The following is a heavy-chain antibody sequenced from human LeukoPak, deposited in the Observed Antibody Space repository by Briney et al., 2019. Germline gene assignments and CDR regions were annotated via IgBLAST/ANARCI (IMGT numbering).Heavy chain of an antibody. D-gene: IGHD3-22*01. Sequence: GRSLRLSCAASGXTFSPHWVHWVRQAPGKGLVWVSRINNDGSSTSYADSVKGRFTISRENAKNTLYLQMNSLRAEDTAVYYCARVAAWDSSGYLFDYWGQGTLVTVSS. J-gene: IGHJ4*02. CDR3: ARVAAWDSSGYLFDY. CDR1: GXTFSPHW. V-gene: IGHV3-74*01. CDR2: INNDGSST.